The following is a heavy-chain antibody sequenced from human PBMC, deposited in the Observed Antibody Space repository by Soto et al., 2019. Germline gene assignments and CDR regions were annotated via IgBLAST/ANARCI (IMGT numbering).Heavy chain of an antibody. CDR3: AKGAVAPDFWSGYHYFDY. D-gene: IGHD3-3*01. Sequence: QPGGSLRLSCAASGFTFSSYAMSWVRQAPGKGLEWVSAISGSGGSTYYADSVKGRFTISRDNSKNTLYLQMNSLRAEDTAVYYCAKGAVAPDFWSGYHYFDYWGQGTLVTVSS. CDR1: GFTFSSYA. V-gene: IGHV3-23*01. J-gene: IGHJ4*02. CDR2: ISGSGGST.